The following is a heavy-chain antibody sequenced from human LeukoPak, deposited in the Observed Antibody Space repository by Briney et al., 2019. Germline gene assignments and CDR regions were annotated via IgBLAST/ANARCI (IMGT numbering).Heavy chain of an antibody. Sequence: ASVKLSCKASGYTFTGYYMHWVRQATGQGLEWIGWINPNSGGTNYAQKHPGRVTMTTDTSTSTAYMELRSLRSDDTAVYYCARDYRTIVIVVPNAFDIWGQGTMVTVSS. D-gene: IGHD3-22*01. CDR2: INPNSGGT. CDR3: ARDYRTIVIVVPNAFDI. CDR1: GYTFTGYY. J-gene: IGHJ3*02. V-gene: IGHV1-2*02.